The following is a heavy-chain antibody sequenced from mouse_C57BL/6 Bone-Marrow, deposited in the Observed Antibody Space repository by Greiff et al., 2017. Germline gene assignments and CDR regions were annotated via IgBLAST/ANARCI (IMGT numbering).Heavy chain of an antibody. V-gene: IGHV7-1*01. Sequence: EVMLVESGGGLVQSGRSLRLSCATSGFTFSDFYMEWVRQAPGKGLEWIAASRNKANDYTTEYSASVKGRFIVSRDTSQSILYLQMNALRAEDTAICYCARDAYDYGSSYGYWYFDVWGTGTTVTVSS. CDR1: GFTFSDFY. J-gene: IGHJ1*03. CDR2: SRNKANDYTT. CDR3: ARDAYDYGSSYGYWYFDV. D-gene: IGHD1-1*01.